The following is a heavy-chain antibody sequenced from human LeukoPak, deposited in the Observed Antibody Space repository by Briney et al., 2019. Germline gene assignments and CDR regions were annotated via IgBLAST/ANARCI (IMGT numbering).Heavy chain of an antibody. CDR2: IQNDGSNK. Sequence: GRSLRLSCAASGFTFSSYGMHWVRQAPGKGLEWVAFIQNDGSNKYYADSVKGRFTISRDNSKKTLFLQMNSLRVEDTAVYYCAKILDYCSSTSCSRWGDFWGQGTLVTVSS. CDR3: AKILDYCSSTSCSRWGDF. V-gene: IGHV3-30*18. D-gene: IGHD2-2*01. CDR1: GFTFSSYG. J-gene: IGHJ4*02.